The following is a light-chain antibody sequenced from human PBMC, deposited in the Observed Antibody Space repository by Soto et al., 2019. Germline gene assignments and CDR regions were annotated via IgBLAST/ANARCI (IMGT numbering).Light chain of an antibody. CDR2: AAY. J-gene: IGKJ4*01. V-gene: IGKV1D-12*01. CDR3: QQTNSFPLT. CDR1: QGIANW. Sequence: DIQMTQSPSSLSASVGDRVTSTCRASQGIANWLACYQQKPGKAPNLLIYAAYTVQSGVPSKFSRSGSGTDFTLTISSLQPEDFATYSCQQTNSFPLTFGGGTKVEIK.